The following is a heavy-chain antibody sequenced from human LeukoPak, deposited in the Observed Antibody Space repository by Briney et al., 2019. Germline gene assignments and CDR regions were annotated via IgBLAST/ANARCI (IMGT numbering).Heavy chain of an antibody. Sequence: PRASVKVSCKASGYTFTGYYMHWVRQAPGQGLEWMGWINPNSGGTNYAQKFQGRVTMTRDTSISTAYMELSRLRSDDTAVYYCARVFYAGFWSGYQPIFDYWGQGTLVTVSS. V-gene: IGHV1-2*02. CDR3: ARVFYAGFWSGYQPIFDY. CDR1: GYTFTGYY. CDR2: INPNSGGT. J-gene: IGHJ4*02. D-gene: IGHD3-3*01.